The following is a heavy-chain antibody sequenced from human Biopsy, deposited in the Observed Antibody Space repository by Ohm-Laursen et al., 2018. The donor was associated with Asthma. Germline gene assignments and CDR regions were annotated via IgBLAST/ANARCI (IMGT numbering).Heavy chain of an antibody. CDR2: ISKDASTQ. D-gene: IGHD3-10*01. J-gene: IGHJ3*02. CDR1: GFSFSNFA. Sequence: SLRLSCTAFGFSFSNFAIHWVRQAPGKGLEWVGVISKDASTQDYADSVKGRFTMARDNSKNTLDLQMNSLREEDTAVYYCVRDGSDDAFDIWGQGTVVSVSS. CDR3: VRDGSDDAFDI. V-gene: IGHV3-30*01.